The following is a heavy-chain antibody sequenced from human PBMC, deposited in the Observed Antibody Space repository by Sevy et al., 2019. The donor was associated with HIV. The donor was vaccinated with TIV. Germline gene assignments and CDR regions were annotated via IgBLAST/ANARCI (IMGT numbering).Heavy chain of an antibody. V-gene: IGHV3-33*06. CDR1: GFTFSSYG. CDR2: IWYDGSNK. CDR3: AKDENPGYYVYDY. D-gene: IGHD3-10*02. Sequence: GGSLRLSCAASGFTFSSYGMHWVRPAPGKGLEWVEVIWYDGSNKYYADSVKGRFTISRDNSKNTLYLQMNSLRAEDTAVYYCAKDENPGYYVYDYWGQGTQVTVSS. J-gene: IGHJ4*02.